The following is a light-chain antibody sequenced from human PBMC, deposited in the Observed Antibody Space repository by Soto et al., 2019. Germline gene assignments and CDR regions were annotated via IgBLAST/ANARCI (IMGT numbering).Light chain of an antibody. J-gene: IGKJ5*01. V-gene: IGKV1-12*01. CDR2: AAF. Sequence: DIEMTQSPSSVSSSVGDIFTISCGASEDINSRLAWYQQKPGNAPKLLIYAAFILQSGVPSRFSGYGSGTDFTLSISSLQPEDFATYYCQQADSFPITFGQGTRLEI. CDR1: EDINSR. CDR3: QQADSFPIT.